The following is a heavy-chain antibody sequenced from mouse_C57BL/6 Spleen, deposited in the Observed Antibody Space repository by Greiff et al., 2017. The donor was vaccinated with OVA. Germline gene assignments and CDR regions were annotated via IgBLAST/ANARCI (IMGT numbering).Heavy chain of an antibody. J-gene: IGHJ4*01. CDR1: GYTFTSYW. V-gene: IGHV1-69*01. CDR2: IDPSDSYT. Sequence: QVQLKQSGAELVMPGASVKLSCKASGYTFTSYWMHWVKQRPGQGLEWIGEIDPSDSYTNYNQKFKGKSTLTVDKSSSTAYMQLSSLTSEDSAVYYCARWVYYAMDYWGQGTSVTVSS. CDR3: ARWVYYAMDY.